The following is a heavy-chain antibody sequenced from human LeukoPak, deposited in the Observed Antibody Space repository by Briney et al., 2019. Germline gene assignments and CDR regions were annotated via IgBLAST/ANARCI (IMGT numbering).Heavy chain of an antibody. CDR2: INQDGSDQ. CDR3: ARSPATGTVDS. Sequence: GGSLRLSCAASEFTFSICWMSWVRQAPGKGLEWVANINQDGSDQYYVDSVKGRFTTSRDNAKNSLYLQMNSLRAEDTAVYYCARSPATGTVDSWGQGTLVTVSS. CDR1: EFTFSICW. J-gene: IGHJ4*02. V-gene: IGHV3-7*01. D-gene: IGHD1-1*01.